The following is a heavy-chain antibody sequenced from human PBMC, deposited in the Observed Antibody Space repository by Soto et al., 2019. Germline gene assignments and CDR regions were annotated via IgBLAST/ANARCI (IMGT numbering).Heavy chain of an antibody. CDR1: GFTFNNYW. CDR3: ARGAIYYYYMDV. D-gene: IGHD2-2*01. J-gene: IGHJ6*03. CDR2: MNSDGSST. Sequence: EVQLVESGGGLVQPGGSLRLSCAASGFTFNNYWMHWVRQAPGEGLVWVSRMNSDGSSTKYADSVKGRFTISRDNAKNTLYLQMNSLRAEDTAVYYCARGAIYYYYMDVWGKGTTVTVSS. V-gene: IGHV3-74*01.